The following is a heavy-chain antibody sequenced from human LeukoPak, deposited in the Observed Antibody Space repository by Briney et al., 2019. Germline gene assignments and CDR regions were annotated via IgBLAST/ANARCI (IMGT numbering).Heavy chain of an antibody. Sequence: PGGSLRLSCAASGFTFSSYSMNSVRPAPRKGREWVSSISIISSYIYYAHSVQGRFTISRDNAKNSLYLQMNSLRAEDTAVYYCASPPRYCSSTSCSDAFDIWGQGTMVTVSS. CDR3: ASPPRYCSSTSCSDAFDI. CDR1: GFTFSSYS. V-gene: IGHV3-21*01. J-gene: IGHJ3*02. CDR2: ISIISSYI. D-gene: IGHD2-2*01.